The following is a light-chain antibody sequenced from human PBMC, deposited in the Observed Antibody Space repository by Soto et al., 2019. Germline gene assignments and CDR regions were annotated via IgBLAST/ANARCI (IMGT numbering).Light chain of an antibody. J-gene: IGLJ2*01. CDR1: GSNAESNH. CDR3: ASWDDSPSAHVV. Sequence: QSVLTQPPSVSGTPGQRVIISCSGRGSNAESNHVSWYQHLPGAAPKLLIYKTAQRPSGVPDRFSGSKSATSASLAISGLRSEDEADYYCASWDDSPSAHVVFGGGTKLTVL. V-gene: IGLV1-47*01. CDR2: KTA.